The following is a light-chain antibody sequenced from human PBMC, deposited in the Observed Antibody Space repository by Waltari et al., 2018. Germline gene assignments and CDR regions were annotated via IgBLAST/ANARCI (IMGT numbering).Light chain of an antibody. CDR1: QSVSSK. CDR2: GAS. V-gene: IGKV3D-15*01. Sequence: PGETATISCRTSQSVSSKLAWYQQKPGQAPRLLIYGASSRATGIPDRFNGSGSGTDFTLTISSLEPEDFAVYYCQETSNLWTFGQGTKVEIK. J-gene: IGKJ1*01. CDR3: QETSNLWT.